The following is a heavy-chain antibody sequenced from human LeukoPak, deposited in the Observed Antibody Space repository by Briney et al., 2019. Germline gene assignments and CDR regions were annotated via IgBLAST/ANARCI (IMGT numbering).Heavy chain of an antibody. CDR2: MRYDGSIK. D-gene: IGHD3-16*01. Sequence: PGGSLRLSRAAPGLTFSSFGMHWVRQAPGKGLEWVAFMRYDGSIKYYVDSVKGRFTISRDNSKNTLYLQMNSLRAEDTAVYYCAKGGYYFDYWGQGTLVTVSS. CDR1: GLTFSSFG. J-gene: IGHJ4*02. V-gene: IGHV3-30*02. CDR3: AKGGYYFDY.